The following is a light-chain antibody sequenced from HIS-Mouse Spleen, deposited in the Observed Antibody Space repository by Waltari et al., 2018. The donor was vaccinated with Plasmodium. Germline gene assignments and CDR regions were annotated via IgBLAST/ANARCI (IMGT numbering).Light chain of an antibody. J-gene: IGLJ3*02. Sequence: SYELTQQPSVSVSPGQTARITCSGDALPKKYAHWYQQKSGQAPVLVIYEDSKRPSGIPERFSGSSSGTIATLTISGAQVENEADYYCYSTDSSGNHRVFGGGTKLSVL. CDR1: ALPKKY. CDR2: EDS. CDR3: YSTDSSGNHRV. V-gene: IGLV3-10*01.